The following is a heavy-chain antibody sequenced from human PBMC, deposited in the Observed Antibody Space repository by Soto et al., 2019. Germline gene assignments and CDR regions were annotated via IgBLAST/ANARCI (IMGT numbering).Heavy chain of an antibody. CDR1: GFTFSSYA. CDR3: ARDRFGELFYYYYYYGMDV. CDR2: ISYDGSNK. J-gene: IGHJ6*02. V-gene: IGHV3-30-3*01. D-gene: IGHD3-10*01. Sequence: SGGSLRLSCAASGFTFSSYAMHWVRQAPGKGLEWVAVISYDGSNKYYADSVKGRFTISRDNSKNTLYLQMNSLRAEDTAVYYCARDRFGELFYYYYYYGMDVWGQGTTVTVSS.